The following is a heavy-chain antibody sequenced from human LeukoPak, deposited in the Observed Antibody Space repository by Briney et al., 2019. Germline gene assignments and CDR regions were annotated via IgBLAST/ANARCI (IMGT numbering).Heavy chain of an antibody. CDR1: GFTFSSYA. Sequence: GGSLRLSCAASGFTFSSYAMSWVRQAPGKGLEWVSGISGSAYSTYYADSVQGRFTISRDNSKDTLYLQMNSLRAEDTAVYYCAKEAGYSGYDYPDYWGQGTLVTVSS. CDR2: ISGSAYST. V-gene: IGHV3-23*01. J-gene: IGHJ4*02. CDR3: AKEAGYSGYDYPDY. D-gene: IGHD5-12*01.